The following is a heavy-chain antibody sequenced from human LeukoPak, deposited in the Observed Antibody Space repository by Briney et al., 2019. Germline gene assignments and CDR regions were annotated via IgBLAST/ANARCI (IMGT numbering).Heavy chain of an antibody. CDR1: GFTFSSYA. J-gene: IGHJ4*02. D-gene: IGHD2-2*01. CDR2: ISGSGGST. Sequence: PGGSLRLSCAASGFTFSSYAMSWVRQAPGKGLEWVSAISGSGGSTYYADSVKGRFTISRDNSKNTLYLQMNSLRAEDTAVHYCAKDGMGSTSCYDYWGQGTLVTVSS. CDR3: AKDGMGSTSCYDY. V-gene: IGHV3-23*01.